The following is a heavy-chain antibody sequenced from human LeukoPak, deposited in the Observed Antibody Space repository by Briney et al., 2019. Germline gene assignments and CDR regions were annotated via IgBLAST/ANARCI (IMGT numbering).Heavy chain of an antibody. J-gene: IGHJ3*02. CDR3: ARDGYSYGRDAFDI. CDR2: ISSSSSTI. V-gene: IGHV3-48*01. CDR1: GFTFSSYS. Sequence: GGSLRLSCAASGFTFSSYSMNWVRQAPGKGLEWVSYISSSSSTIYYADSVKGRFTISRDNAKNSLYLQMNSLRAEDTAVYYCARDGYSYGRDAFDIWGQGTMVTVSS. D-gene: IGHD5-18*01.